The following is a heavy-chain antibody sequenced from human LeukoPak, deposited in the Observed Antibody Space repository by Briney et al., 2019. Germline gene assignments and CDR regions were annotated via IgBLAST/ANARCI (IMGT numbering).Heavy chain of an antibody. CDR2: IYYSKNT. V-gene: IGHV4-39*01. J-gene: IGHJ4*02. Sequence: SETLSLTCTVSGGSISSSSAYWGWIRQPPGKGLEWIGSIYYSKNTYYNPSLESRVTISADTSKNQFSLTLGSVSATDTAVYYCVSPRGFSYGYFVYWGRGTLVTVSS. CDR1: GGSISSSSAY. CDR3: VSPRGFSYGYFVY. D-gene: IGHD5-18*01.